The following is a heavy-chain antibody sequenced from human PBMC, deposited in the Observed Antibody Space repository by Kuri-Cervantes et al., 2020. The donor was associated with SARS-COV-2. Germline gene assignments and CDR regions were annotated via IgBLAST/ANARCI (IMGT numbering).Heavy chain of an antibody. D-gene: IGHD6-19*01. CDR2: IDISGNN. Sequence: SETLSLTCSVSSGSLSDYHWSWVRQPAGKGLEWIGRIDISGNNNYNSSLRSRVTMSADTSKNQFSLRLSSVTAADTAVYYCARVALFITVAGTEGLFFDYWGQGALVTVSS. CDR3: ARVALFITVAGTEGLFFDY. CDR1: SGSLSDYH. J-gene: IGHJ4*02. V-gene: IGHV4-4*07.